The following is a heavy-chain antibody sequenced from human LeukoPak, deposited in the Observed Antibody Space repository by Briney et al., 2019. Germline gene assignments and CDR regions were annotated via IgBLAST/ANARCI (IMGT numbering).Heavy chain of an antibody. J-gene: IGHJ3*02. Sequence: QSGGSLRLSCAASGFTFSTYAMNWVRQTPGKGLEWVSGISSSGGSTYYADSGKGRFTISRDNSKNTLYLQMNSLRAEDTAVYYCAKGVVVAAAGNVDAFDIWGQGQWSPSLQ. CDR2: ISSSGGST. CDR3: AKGVVVAAAGNVDAFDI. V-gene: IGHV3-23*01. D-gene: IGHD2-15*01. CDR1: GFTFSTYA.